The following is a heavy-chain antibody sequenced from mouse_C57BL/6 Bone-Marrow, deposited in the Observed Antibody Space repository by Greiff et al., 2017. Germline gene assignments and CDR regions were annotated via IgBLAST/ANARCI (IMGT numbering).Heavy chain of an antibody. V-gene: IGHV1-55*01. D-gene: IGHD2-1*01. CDR3: ARDYYGNFYFDY. CDR1: GYTFTSYW. CDR2: IYPGSGST. J-gene: IGHJ2*01. Sequence: QVQLQQPGAELVKPGASVKMSCKASGYTFTSYWITWVKQRPGQGLEWIGDIYPGSGSTNYNEKFKSKATLTVDTSSSTAYMQLSSLTSGDSAVYYCARDYYGNFYFDYWGQDTTLTVSS.